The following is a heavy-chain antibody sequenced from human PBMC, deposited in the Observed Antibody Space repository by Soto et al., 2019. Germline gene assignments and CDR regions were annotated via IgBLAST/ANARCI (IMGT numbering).Heavy chain of an antibody. CDR3: AREADRGAFDI. Sequence: PGGSLRLSCAASGFTFSSYGMHWVRQAPGKGLEWVAVIWYDGSNKYYADSVKGRFTISRDNSKNTLYLQMNSLRAEDTAVYYCAREADRGAFDIWGQGTMVTVSS. J-gene: IGHJ3*02. CDR2: IWYDGSNK. CDR1: GFTFSSYG. D-gene: IGHD3-10*01. V-gene: IGHV3-33*01.